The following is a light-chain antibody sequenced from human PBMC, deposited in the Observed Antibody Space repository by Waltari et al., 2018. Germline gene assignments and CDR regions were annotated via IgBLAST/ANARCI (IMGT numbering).Light chain of an antibody. Sequence: QSALTQPPSASGAPGQSVTISCTGTSSDVGVYNYVSCTQQHPGEPPKLLIYEVRKRPQGVPARFSGSKSGNTASLPVSGLQAEDEGDYYCSSYAGRNTLFGGGTKLTVL. CDR3: SSYAGRNTL. V-gene: IGLV2-8*01. CDR2: EVR. J-gene: IGLJ2*01. CDR1: SSDVGVYNY.